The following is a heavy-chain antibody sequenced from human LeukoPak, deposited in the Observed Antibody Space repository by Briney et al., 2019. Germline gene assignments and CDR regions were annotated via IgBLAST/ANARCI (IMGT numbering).Heavy chain of an antibody. V-gene: IGHV1-8*01. CDR1: GYTFTSYD. Sequence: ASVKVSCKASGYTFTSYDINWVRQATGQGLEWMGWMNPNSGNTGYAQKFQGRVTMTRNTSISTAYMELSSLRSEDTAVYYCAKDSEWIQLWVGTPDAFDIWGQGTMVTVSS. J-gene: IGHJ3*02. CDR2: MNPNSGNT. CDR3: AKDSEWIQLWVGTPDAFDI. D-gene: IGHD5-18*01.